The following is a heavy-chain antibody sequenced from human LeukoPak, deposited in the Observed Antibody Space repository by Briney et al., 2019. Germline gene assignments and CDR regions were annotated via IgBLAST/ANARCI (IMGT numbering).Heavy chain of an antibody. CDR1: GGSISSYY. CDR2: IYYSGST. CDR3: AGMVVTASRRWFDP. V-gene: IGHV4-59*01. D-gene: IGHD2-21*02. Sequence: SETLSLTCTVSGGSISSYYWSWIRQPPGKGLERIGYIYYSGSTNYNPSLKSRVTISVDTSKNQFSLKLSSVTAADRAVYYCAGMVVTASRRWFDPWGQGTLVTVSS. J-gene: IGHJ5*02.